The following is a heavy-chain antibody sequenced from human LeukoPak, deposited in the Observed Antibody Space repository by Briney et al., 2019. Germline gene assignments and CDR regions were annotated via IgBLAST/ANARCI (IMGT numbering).Heavy chain of an antibody. D-gene: IGHD6-6*01. CDR1: GFAFSSYW. Sequence: GGSLKLSCVASGFAFSSYWMAWVRQAPGRGLAWVASVDLDGGGKYSVDSVKGRFTISRDNAKNSLYLQMDSLRAEDTAVYYCARAAYASSSDSWGQGTLVTVSS. V-gene: IGHV3-7*05. J-gene: IGHJ4*02. CDR3: ARAAYASSSDS. CDR2: VDLDGGGK.